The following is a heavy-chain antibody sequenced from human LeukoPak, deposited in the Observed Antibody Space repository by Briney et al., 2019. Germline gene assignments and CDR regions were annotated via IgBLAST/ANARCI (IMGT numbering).Heavy chain of an antibody. V-gene: IGHV3-11*01. CDR1: GFTFTDYY. CDR3: IAAAGQFQH. CDR2: ISSSGAVI. D-gene: IGHD6-13*01. Sequence: GGSLRLSCAASGFTFTDYYMSWIRQAPGKGLEWVSYISSSGAVIYYGDSVKGRFTISRDNAKKSLYLQMNSLRAEDTAVYYCIAAAGQFQHWGQGTLVTVSS. J-gene: IGHJ1*01.